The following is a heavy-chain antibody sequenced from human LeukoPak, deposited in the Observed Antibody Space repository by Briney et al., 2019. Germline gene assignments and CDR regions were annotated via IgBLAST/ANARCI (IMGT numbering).Heavy chain of an antibody. Sequence: GGSLRLSCAASGFTFSNYWMTWVRQAPGKGLEWVADIKQDGSEKLYVNSVRGRFTISRDNAKMSLFLHMNSLRAEDTAVYYCARDNGVVHGVYYMDVWGKGTTVTVS. CDR3: ARDNGVVHGVYYMDV. V-gene: IGHV3-7*01. CDR1: GFTFSNYW. CDR2: IKQDGSEK. D-gene: IGHD3-3*01. J-gene: IGHJ6*03.